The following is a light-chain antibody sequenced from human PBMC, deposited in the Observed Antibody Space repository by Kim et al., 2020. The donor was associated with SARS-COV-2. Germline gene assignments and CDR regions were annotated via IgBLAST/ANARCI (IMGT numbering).Light chain of an antibody. CDR3: YSYAGSSTPPVV. CDR2: EGS. CDR1: SSDVGSYNL. J-gene: IGLJ2*01. Sequence: QSALTQPASVSGSPGQSITISCTGTSSDVGSYNLFSWYQQHPGKAPKLMIYEGSKRPSGVSNRFSCSTSGNTASLTISGRQAEDEDDYYCYSYAGSSTPPVVFGGGTQLTVL. V-gene: IGLV2-23*01.